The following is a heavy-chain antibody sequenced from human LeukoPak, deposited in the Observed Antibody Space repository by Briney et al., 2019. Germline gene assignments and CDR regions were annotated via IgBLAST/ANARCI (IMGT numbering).Heavy chain of an antibody. CDR3: AKDTWSRYYYDSSGYYCLDY. CDR2: ISGSGAGT. J-gene: IGHJ4*02. Sequence: GGSLRLSCAASGFTFSSYAMSWVRQAPGKGLEWVSAISGSGAGTYYADSVKGRFTISRDNSKNTLYLQMNSLRAEDTAVYYCAKDTWSRYYYDSSGYYCLDYWGQGTLVTVSS. V-gene: IGHV3-23*01. CDR1: GFTFSSYA. D-gene: IGHD3-22*01.